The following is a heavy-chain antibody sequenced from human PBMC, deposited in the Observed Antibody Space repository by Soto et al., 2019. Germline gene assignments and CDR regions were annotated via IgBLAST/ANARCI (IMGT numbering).Heavy chain of an antibody. D-gene: IGHD3-22*01. Sequence: QVRLVQSGAEAKKTESSVKVSCEASGTTFSNFAIGWVRQAPGQGLEWMGGIILPFGTPNYAQKFQGRVTISADESMTTVYMELRGLRSGDTAVYYCVRGPDYEGYFDYWGQGTLVTVSS. J-gene: IGHJ4*02. CDR1: GTTFSNFA. CDR2: IILPFGTP. CDR3: VRGPDYEGYFDY. V-gene: IGHV1-69*12.